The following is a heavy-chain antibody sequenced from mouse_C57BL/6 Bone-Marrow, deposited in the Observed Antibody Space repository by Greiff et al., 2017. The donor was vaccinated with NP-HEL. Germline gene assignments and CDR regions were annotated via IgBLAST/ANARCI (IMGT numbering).Heavy chain of an antibody. CDR2: ISSGGSYT. J-gene: IGHJ1*03. V-gene: IGHV5-6*01. Sequence: EVQGVESGGDLVKPGGSLKLSCAASGFTFSSYGMSWVRQTPDKRLEWVATISSGGSYTYYPDNAKNTLYLQMSSLKSEDTAMYYCARGLITTVVNYWYFDVWGTGTTVTVSS. CDR3: ARGLITTVVNYWYFDV. CDR1: GFTFSSYG. D-gene: IGHD1-1*01.